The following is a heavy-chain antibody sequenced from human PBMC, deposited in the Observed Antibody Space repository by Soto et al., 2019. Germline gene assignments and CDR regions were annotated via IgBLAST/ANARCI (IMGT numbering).Heavy chain of an antibody. V-gene: IGHV4-4*02. Sequence: SETLSLTCAVSGGSISSSNWWSWVRQPPGKGLEWIGEIYHSGSTNYNPSLRSRVTISVDKSKNQFSLKLSSVTAADTAVYYCARSPYDFWSGYRLYYGMDVWGQGTTVTVSS. J-gene: IGHJ6*02. D-gene: IGHD3-3*01. CDR3: ARSPYDFWSGYRLYYGMDV. CDR2: IYHSGST. CDR1: GGSISSSNW.